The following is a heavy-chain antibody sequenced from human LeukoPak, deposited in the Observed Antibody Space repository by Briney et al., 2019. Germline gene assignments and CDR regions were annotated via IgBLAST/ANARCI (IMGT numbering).Heavy chain of an antibody. CDR2: ISAYNGNT. CDR1: GYTFSDHY. CDR3: ARGLYGGNSRWYDY. Sequence: ASVKVSCKPSGYTFSDHYMHWVRQAPGQGLEWVGWISAYNGNTNYAQKLQGRVTMTTDTSTSTAYMELRSLRSDDTAVYYCARGLYGGNSRWYDYWGQGTLVTVSS. D-gene: IGHD4-23*01. V-gene: IGHV1-18*04. J-gene: IGHJ4*02.